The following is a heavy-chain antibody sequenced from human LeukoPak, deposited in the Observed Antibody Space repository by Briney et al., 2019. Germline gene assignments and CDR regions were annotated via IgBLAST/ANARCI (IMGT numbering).Heavy chain of an antibody. D-gene: IGHD5-24*01. CDR1: GYTVTGYY. CDR3: ARGDGYNNGGFDY. Sequence: SVKVSCKSSGYTVTGYYMHWVRQAPGQGLEWMGRIIPILGIANYAQKFQGRVTITADKSTSTAYMELSSLRSEDTAVYYCARGDGYNNGGFDYWGQGTLVTVSS. V-gene: IGHV1-69*04. CDR2: IIPILGIA. J-gene: IGHJ4*02.